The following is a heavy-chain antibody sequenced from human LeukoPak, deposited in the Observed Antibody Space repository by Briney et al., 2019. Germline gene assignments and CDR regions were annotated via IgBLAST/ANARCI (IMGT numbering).Heavy chain of an antibody. CDR3: ARVSLTGSRALEY. Sequence: SETLSLTCTVSGGSISSYYWSWIRQPPGKGLEWIGYIYYSGTNYNPSLKSRVTISVDTSKNQFSLKLSSVTAADTAVYYCARVSLTGSRALEYWGQGTLVTVSS. CDR1: GGSISSYY. V-gene: IGHV4-59*01. D-gene: IGHD1-14*01. CDR2: IYYSGT. J-gene: IGHJ4*02.